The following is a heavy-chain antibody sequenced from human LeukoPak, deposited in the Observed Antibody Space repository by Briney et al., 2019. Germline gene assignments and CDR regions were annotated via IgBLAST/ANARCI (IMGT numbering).Heavy chain of an antibody. CDR2: IDPSDSDI. V-gene: IGHV5-51*01. D-gene: IGHD7-27*01. J-gene: IGHJ4*02. CDR3: ARQTAMGRSGDY. CDR1: GYSFTSYW. Sequence: GESLKISCKASGYSFTSYWFGWVRQMPGKGLEWMGIIDPSDSDIRYTPSFQGQVTISADKSLSTAYLQWNSLKASDTAIYYCARQTAMGRSGDYWGQGTLVTVSS.